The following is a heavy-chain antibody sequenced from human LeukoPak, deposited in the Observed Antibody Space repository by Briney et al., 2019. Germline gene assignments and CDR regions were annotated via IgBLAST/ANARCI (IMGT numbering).Heavy chain of an antibody. V-gene: IGHV1-2*02. CDR2: IHPRSGDT. Sequence: SVPVSCQASGYSFNDYYIHWLRPAPGQELNGMGWIHPRSGDTSYAQKFQGRVTMARDTSISAVYMDLSSLGSDDTAVYYCAREILGGFNPGAYWGQGTLVTVSS. CDR3: AREILGGFNPGAY. CDR1: GYSFNDYY. D-gene: IGHD1-14*01. J-gene: IGHJ4*02.